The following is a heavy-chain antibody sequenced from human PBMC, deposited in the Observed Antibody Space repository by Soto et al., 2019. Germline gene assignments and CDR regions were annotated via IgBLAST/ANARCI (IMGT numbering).Heavy chain of an antibody. D-gene: IGHD3-9*01. CDR3: ARGRKVYFDWLWNFDY. CDR1: GGSFSGYY. J-gene: IGHJ4*02. Sequence: PSETLSLTCAVYGGSFSGYYWSWIRQPPGKGLEWIGEINHSGSTNYNPSLKSRVTISVDTSKNQFSLKLSSVTAADTAVYYCARGRKVYFDWLWNFDYWGQGTLVTVSS. V-gene: IGHV4-34*01. CDR2: INHSGST.